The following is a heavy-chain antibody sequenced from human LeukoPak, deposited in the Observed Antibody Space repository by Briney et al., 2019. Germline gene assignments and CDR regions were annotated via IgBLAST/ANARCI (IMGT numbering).Heavy chain of an antibody. CDR1: GGSISSHY. D-gene: IGHD4-23*01. Sequence: SETLSLICTVSGGSISSHYWSWIRQPPGKGLEWIGYISYSGSTNFNTSLKSRVNISLDTSKNQFSLKLNSMAPADTAVYYCARGSRLDYGGIGEFDYWGQGTLVTVSS. CDR2: ISYSGST. CDR3: ARGSRLDYGGIGEFDY. V-gene: IGHV4-59*11. J-gene: IGHJ4*02.